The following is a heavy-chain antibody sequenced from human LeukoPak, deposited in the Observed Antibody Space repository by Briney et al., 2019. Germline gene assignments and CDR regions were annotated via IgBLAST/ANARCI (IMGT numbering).Heavy chain of an antibody. CDR3: ARGTYYDYVWGSYRYKIYDY. Sequence: GGSLRLSCAASGFTFSSYGMHWVRQAPGKGLEWVAVISYDGSNKYYADSVKGRFTISRDNSKNTLYLQMNSLRAEDTAVYYCARGTYYDYVWGSYRYKIYDYWGQGTLVTVSS. J-gene: IGHJ4*02. CDR2: ISYDGSNK. D-gene: IGHD3-16*02. CDR1: GFTFSSYG. V-gene: IGHV3-30*03.